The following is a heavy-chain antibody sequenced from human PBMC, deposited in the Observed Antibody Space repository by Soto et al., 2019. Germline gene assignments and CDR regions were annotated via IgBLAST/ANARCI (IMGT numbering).Heavy chain of an antibody. CDR1: GFTFGDYA. V-gene: IGHV3-49*04. J-gene: IGHJ6*02. D-gene: IGHD3-10*01. CDR2: IRAKVHRGTT. Sequence: GGSLRLSYTASGFTFGDYAMSWVRQAPGKGLEWVGFIRAKVHRGTTDYAASVKGRFSISRDDSESIAYLQMNSLKTEDTGVYYCTRRRFGEPGMDVWGQGTTVTVSS. CDR3: TRRRFGEPGMDV.